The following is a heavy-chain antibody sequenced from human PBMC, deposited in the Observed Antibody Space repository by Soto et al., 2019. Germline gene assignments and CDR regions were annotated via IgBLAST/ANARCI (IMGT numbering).Heavy chain of an antibody. CDR1: GGSISSSNW. CDR3: ARAKVLTCRSGSCYWRSTDAFDS. CDR2: IYHSGST. Sequence: QVQLQESGPGLVKPSGTLSLTCAVSGGSISSSNWWSWVRQPPGEGLEWIGEIYHSGSTNYNPSLSSRVTISVDKSKNQFSLKLSSVTAADTAVYYCARAKVLTCRSGSCYWRSTDAFDSWGQGTMVTVSS. J-gene: IGHJ3*02. V-gene: IGHV4-4*02. D-gene: IGHD2-15*01.